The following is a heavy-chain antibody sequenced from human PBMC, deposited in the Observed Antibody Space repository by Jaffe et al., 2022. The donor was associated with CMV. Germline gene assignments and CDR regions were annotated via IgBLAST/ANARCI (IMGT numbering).Heavy chain of an antibody. V-gene: IGHV4-59*01. J-gene: IGHJ6*03. D-gene: IGHD2-15*01. CDR1: GGSISSYY. CDR3: ARGGSVAVPPFYYYYYYMDV. CDR2: IYYSGST. Sequence: QVQLQESGPGLVKPSETLSLTCTVSGGSISSYYWSWIRQPPGKGLEWIGYIYYSGSTNYNPSLKSRVTISVDTSKNQFSLKLSSVTAADTAVYYCARGGSVAVPPFYYYYYYMDVWGKGTTVTVSS.